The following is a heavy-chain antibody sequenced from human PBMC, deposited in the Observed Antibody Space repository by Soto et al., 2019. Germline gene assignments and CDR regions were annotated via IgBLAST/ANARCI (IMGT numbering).Heavy chain of an antibody. CDR1: GFTFSSYA. V-gene: IGHV3-23*01. J-gene: IGHJ6*01. D-gene: IGHD6-6*01. CDR2: ISGSGGTP. Sequence: EEQLLESGGGLVQPGGSLRLSCAASGFTFSSYAMGWVRQAPGKGLEWVSGISGSGGTPYYADSVKGRFTISRDNSKNTLYLQMSSLRAEDTALYFCAKEDAVITARGDYEFYGMDVWGQGTTVTVSS. CDR3: AKEDAVITARGDYEFYGMDV.